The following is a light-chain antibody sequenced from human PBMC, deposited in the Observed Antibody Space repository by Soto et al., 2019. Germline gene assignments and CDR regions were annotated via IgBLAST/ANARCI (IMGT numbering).Light chain of an antibody. J-gene: IGKJ1*01. Sequence: DIQMTQSPSALSASVGDRVTITCRASQTIANYLNWYQQNPGKAPKLLNYGAFSLQRGVPLRFSGSGSGTVFTLTISSLQPEDFATYYCQQSYNTPRTFGQGTKVEIK. CDR3: QQSYNTPRT. V-gene: IGKV1-39*01. CDR1: QTIANY. CDR2: GAF.